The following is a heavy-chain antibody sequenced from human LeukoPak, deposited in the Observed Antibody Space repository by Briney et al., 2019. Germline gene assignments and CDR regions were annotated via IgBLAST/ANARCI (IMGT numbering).Heavy chain of an antibody. J-gene: IGHJ5*02. CDR1: RFTFSGYA. CDR3: AKGSGSGWYGWFDP. CDR2: IDASGVNT. V-gene: IGHV3-23*01. D-gene: IGHD6-19*01. Sequence: GGSLRLSCAASRFTFSGYAMYWVRQAPGKGLEWVSCIDASGVNTYYADSVKGRFTISRDNSRNTLYLQMNSLRAEDTAVCCCAKGSGSGWYGWFDPWGQGTLVTVSS.